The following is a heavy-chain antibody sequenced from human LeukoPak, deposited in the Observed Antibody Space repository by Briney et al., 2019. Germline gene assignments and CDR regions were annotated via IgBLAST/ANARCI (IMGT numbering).Heavy chain of an antibody. CDR1: GFTFSSYG. V-gene: IGHV3-23*01. CDR3: AKDRHAPGRYCSSTSCFPFDS. CDR2: ISGSGGST. J-gene: IGHJ5*01. D-gene: IGHD2-2*01. Sequence: GGTLRLSCAASGFTFSSYGMSWVRQAPGKGLEWVSAISGSGGSTYYADSVKGRFTISRDNSKNTLYLQMNSLRAEDTAVYYCAKDRHAPGRYCSSTSCFPFDSWGQGTLVTVSS.